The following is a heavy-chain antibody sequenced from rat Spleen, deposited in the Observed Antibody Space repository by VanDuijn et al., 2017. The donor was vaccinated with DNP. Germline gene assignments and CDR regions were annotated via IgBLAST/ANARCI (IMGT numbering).Heavy chain of an antibody. V-gene: IGHV1-43*01. J-gene: IGHJ1*01. CDR3: ARRRLPFWYFDF. D-gene: IGHD1-4*01. CDR2: INTGSGGT. Sequence: QVQLQQSGAELAKPGSSVKISCKASGYTFTTYYISWIKQTTGQGLDYIGYINTGSGGTHYNEKFKVKATLTVGKSSSTAFMQLSSLTPDDSAVYYCARRRLPFWYFDFWGPGTMVTVSS. CDR1: GYTFTTYY.